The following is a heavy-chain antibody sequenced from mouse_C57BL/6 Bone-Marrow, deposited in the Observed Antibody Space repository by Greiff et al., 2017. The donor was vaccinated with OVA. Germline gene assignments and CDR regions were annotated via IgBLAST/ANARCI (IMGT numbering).Heavy chain of an antibody. CDR2: ISSGGSYT. J-gene: IGHJ2*01. Sequence: EVHLVESGGDLVKPGGSLKLSCAASGFTFSSYGMSWVRQTPDKRLEWVATISSGGSYTYYPDSVKGRFTISRDNAKNTLYLQMSSLKSEDTAMYYCARIYYDYLFDYWGQGTTLTVSS. V-gene: IGHV5-6*01. CDR3: ARIYYDYLFDY. CDR1: GFTFSSYG. D-gene: IGHD2-4*01.